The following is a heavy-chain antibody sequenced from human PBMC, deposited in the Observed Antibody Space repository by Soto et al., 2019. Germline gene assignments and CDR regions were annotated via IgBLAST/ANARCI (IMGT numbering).Heavy chain of an antibody. CDR2: INYTEIT. V-gene: IGHV4-30-4*08. J-gene: IGHJ4*01. Sequence: SETLSLTCTVSGGSLSRGDYYWNWIRQPPGKGLEWIGCINYTEITQSNPSLKSRLSLSEDSDKSHFLLIMTSMTAADTAVYYYARSSGARSYSNIYFEYWGQGSLVTV. D-gene: IGHD3-10*01. CDR1: GGSLSRGDYY. CDR3: ARSSGARSYSNIYFEY.